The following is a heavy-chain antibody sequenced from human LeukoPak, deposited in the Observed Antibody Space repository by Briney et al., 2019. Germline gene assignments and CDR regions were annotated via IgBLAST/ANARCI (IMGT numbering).Heavy chain of an antibody. V-gene: IGHV5-51*01. CDR2: IYPGDSDT. D-gene: IGHD5-24*01. CDR1: GYSLTSYW. J-gene: IGHJ4*02. Sequence: GESLKISCKGSGYSLTSYWIGWVRQMPGKGLEWMGIIYPGDSDTRYSPSFQGQVTISADKSISTAYLQWSSLKASDTAMYYCARGHPRDGYNYDYWGQGTLVTVSS. CDR3: ARGHPRDGYNYDY.